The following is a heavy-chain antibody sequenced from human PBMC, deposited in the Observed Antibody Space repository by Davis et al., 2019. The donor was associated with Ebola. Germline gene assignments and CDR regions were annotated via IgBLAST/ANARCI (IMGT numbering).Heavy chain of an antibody. CDR3: ARGTRRDGYKFRSLPSY. CDR2: IYYSGST. Sequence: MPGGSLRLSCTVSGGSISSYYWSWIRQPPGKGLEWIGYIYYSGSTNYNPSLKSRVTISVDTSKNQFSLKLSSVTAADTAVYYCARGTRRDGYKFRSLPSYWGQGTLVTVSS. D-gene: IGHD5-24*01. CDR1: GGSISSYY. J-gene: IGHJ4*02. V-gene: IGHV4-59*01.